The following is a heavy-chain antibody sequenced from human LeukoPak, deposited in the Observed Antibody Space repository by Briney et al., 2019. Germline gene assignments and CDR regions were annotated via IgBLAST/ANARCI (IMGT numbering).Heavy chain of an antibody. D-gene: IGHD3-16*02. V-gene: IGHV4-59*01. CDR2: IYYSGST. CDR1: GGSISSYY. CDR3: ARTVSDWFDP. Sequence: PSKTLSLTCTVSGGSISSYYWSWIRQPPGKGLEWIGYIYYSGSTNYNPSLKSRVTISVDTSKNQFSLKLSSVTAADTAVYYCARTVSDWFDPWGQGTLVTVSS. J-gene: IGHJ5*02.